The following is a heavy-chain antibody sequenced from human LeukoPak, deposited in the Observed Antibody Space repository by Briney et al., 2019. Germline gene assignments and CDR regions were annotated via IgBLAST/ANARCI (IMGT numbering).Heavy chain of an antibody. V-gene: IGHV3-66*01. CDR1: GFTVSSNY. D-gene: IGHD6-13*01. CDR2: IYSGGST. Sequence: PGGSLRLSCAASGFTVSSNYMSWVRQAPGKGLEWVSVIYSGGSTYYADSVKGRFTISRDNSKNTLYLQMNSLRAEDTAVYYCARDRGIAAAGEYYFDYWDQGTLVTVSS. J-gene: IGHJ4*02. CDR3: ARDRGIAAAGEYYFDY.